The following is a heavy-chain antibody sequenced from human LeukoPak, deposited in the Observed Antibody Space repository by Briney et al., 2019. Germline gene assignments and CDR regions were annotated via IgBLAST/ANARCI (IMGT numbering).Heavy chain of an antibody. J-gene: IGHJ5*02. CDR3: ASFDYGDYVWFDP. V-gene: IGHV3-48*02. CDR1: GFTFSSYS. CDR2: ISSSSSTI. D-gene: IGHD4-17*01. Sequence: GGSLRLSCAASGFTFSSYSMNWVRQAPGKGLEWVSYISSSSSTIYYADSVKGRFTISRDNAMNSLYLQMNSLRDEDTAVYYCASFDYGDYVWFDPWGQGTLVTVSS.